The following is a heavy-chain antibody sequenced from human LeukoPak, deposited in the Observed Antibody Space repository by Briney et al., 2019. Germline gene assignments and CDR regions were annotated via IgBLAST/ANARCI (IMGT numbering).Heavy chain of an antibody. CDR3: ARDRLDYYDSSGSSDAFDI. D-gene: IGHD3-22*01. J-gene: IGHJ3*02. CDR1: GGTFSSYA. CDR2: IIPIFGTA. Sequence: GASVKVSCKASGGTFSSYAISWVRQAPGQGLEWMGGIIPIFGTANYAQKFQGRVTITADESTSTAYMELSSLRSEDTAVYYCARDRLDYYDSSGSSDAFDIWGQGTMVTVSS. V-gene: IGHV1-69*13.